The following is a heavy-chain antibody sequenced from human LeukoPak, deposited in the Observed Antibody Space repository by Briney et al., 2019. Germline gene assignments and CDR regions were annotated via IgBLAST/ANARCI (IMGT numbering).Heavy chain of an antibody. CDR3: ARGRFGNPLQLQPRRPFDM. J-gene: IGHJ3*02. CDR2: INRSGTT. CDR1: GGIFNGYY. V-gene: IGHV4-34*01. D-gene: IGHD1-1*01. Sequence: SETLSLTCAVYGGIFNGYYWSWIRQPPGKGLEWIREINRSGTTNYNPTLKSRVTISVDTSKSQVSLKLTSVTAADTAVFYCARGRFGNPLQLQPRRPFDMWGQGTVVTISS.